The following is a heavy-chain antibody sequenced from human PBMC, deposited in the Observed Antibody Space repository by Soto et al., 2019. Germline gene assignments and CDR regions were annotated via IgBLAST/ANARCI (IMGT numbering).Heavy chain of an antibody. CDR3: AKAGITGTYYYYGMDV. J-gene: IGHJ6*02. V-gene: IGHV3-23*01. Sequence: EVQLLESGGGLVQPGGSLRLSCAASGFTFSTYAMSWVRQAPGKGLDWVSAISGSGGSTYYADSVKGRFTISRDNSKNTLYLQMNSLRAEDTAVYYCAKAGITGTYYYYGMDVWGQGTTVTVSS. D-gene: IGHD1-20*01. CDR2: ISGSGGST. CDR1: GFTFSTYA.